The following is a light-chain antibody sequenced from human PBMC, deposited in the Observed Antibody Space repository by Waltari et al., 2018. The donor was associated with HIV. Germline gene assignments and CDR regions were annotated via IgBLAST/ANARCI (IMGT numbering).Light chain of an antibody. Sequence: EIMLTQSPVTLSLSPGERATLSCRASQSVATYLGWFQQKPGQAPRLLIYDASNRATGIPDRFSGSGSGTDFTLTINSLEPEDFGVYYCQQRSIPITFGQGTRLEI. J-gene: IGKJ5*01. V-gene: IGKV3-11*01. CDR2: DAS. CDR1: QSVATY. CDR3: QQRSIPIT.